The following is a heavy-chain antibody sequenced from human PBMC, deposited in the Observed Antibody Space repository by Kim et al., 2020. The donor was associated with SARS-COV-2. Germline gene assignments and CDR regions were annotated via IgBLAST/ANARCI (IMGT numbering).Heavy chain of an antibody. J-gene: IGHJ5*02. D-gene: IGHD2-2*01. CDR3: VKGYSASGYASGSS. V-gene: IGHV3-23*01. Sequence: AESVRGRFTNSRDNSKNTLYLQMNSLRAEDTAIYFCVKGYSASGYASGSSWGQGTLVTVSS.